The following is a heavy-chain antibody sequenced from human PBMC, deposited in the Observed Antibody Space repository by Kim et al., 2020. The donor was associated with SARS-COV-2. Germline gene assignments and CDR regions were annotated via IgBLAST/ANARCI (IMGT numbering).Heavy chain of an antibody. CDR2: INPSGGST. CDR1: GYTFTSYY. D-gene: IGHD2-2*01. V-gene: IGHV1-46*01. CDR3: ARVHIVVVPATQETYGMDV. J-gene: IGHJ6*02. Sequence: ASVKVSCKASGYTFTSYYMHWVRQAPGQGLEWMGIINPSGGSTSYAQKFQGRVTMTRDTSTSTVYMELSSLRSEDTAVYYCARVHIVVVPATQETYGMDVWGQGTTVTVSS.